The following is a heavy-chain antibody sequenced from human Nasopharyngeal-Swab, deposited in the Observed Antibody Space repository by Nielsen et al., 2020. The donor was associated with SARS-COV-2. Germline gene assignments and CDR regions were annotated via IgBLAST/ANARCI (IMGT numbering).Heavy chain of an antibody. Sequence: CAASGFTFSDYYMSWIRQAPGKGLEWVSYISSSSSYTNYADSVKGRFTISRDNAKNPLYLQMNSLRAEDTAVYYCAGGDGFPEGDYWGQGTLVTVSS. D-gene: IGHD5-24*01. V-gene: IGHV3-11*03. CDR3: AGGDGFPEGDY. J-gene: IGHJ4*02. CDR1: GFTFSDYY. CDR2: ISSSSSYT.